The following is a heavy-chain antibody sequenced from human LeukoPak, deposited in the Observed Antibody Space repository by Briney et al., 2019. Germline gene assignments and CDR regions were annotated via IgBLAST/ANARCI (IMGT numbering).Heavy chain of an antibody. CDR3: ARGSGLGVVPAAAFKGVYFDY. D-gene: IGHD2-2*01. V-gene: IGHV1-8*03. CDR1: GYTFTSYG. J-gene: IGHJ4*02. CDR2: MNPNSGNT. Sequence: ASVKVSCKASGYTFTSYGISWVRQATGQGLEWMGWMNPNSGNTGYAQKFQGRVTITRNTSISTAYMELSSLRSEDTAVYYCARGSGLGVVPAAAFKGVYFDYWGQGTLVTVSS.